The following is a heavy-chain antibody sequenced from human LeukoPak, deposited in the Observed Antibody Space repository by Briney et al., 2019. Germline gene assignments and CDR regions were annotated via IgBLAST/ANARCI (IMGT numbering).Heavy chain of an antibody. CDR1: GYTFTGYY. V-gene: IGHV1-2*02. Sequence: ASVKVSCKASGYTFTGYYMHWVRQAPGQGLEWMGWINPNSGGTNYAQKFQGRVTMTRDTSISTAYMELSRPRSDDTAVYYCARGTWYDSSGYTFDPWGQGTLVTVSS. D-gene: IGHD3-22*01. CDR2: INPNSGGT. CDR3: ARGTWYDSSGYTFDP. J-gene: IGHJ5*02.